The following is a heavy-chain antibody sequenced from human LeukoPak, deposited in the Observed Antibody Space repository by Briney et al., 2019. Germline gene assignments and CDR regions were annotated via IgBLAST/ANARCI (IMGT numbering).Heavy chain of an antibody. Sequence: GASVKVSCKASGYTFTSYGISWVRQAPGQGLEWMGWISAYNGNTNYAQKLQGRVTMTTDTSTSTAYMALRSLRSDDTAVYYCARDLGYSYGRTDGMDVWGQGTTVTVSS. CDR2: ISAYNGNT. D-gene: IGHD5-18*01. J-gene: IGHJ6*02. V-gene: IGHV1-18*01. CDR1: GYTFTSYG. CDR3: ARDLGYSYGRTDGMDV.